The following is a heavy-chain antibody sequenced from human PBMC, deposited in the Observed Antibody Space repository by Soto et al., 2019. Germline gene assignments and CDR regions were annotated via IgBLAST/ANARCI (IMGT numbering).Heavy chain of an antibody. CDR2: MNPNSGNT. CDR3: ARGPEIAAAVTPDSVVYYYYGLDV. V-gene: IGHV1-8*01. Sequence: GASVKVSCKASGYTFTSYDINWVRQATGQGLEWMGWMNPNSGNTGYAQKFQGRVTMTRNTSISTAYMELSSLRSEDTAVYYCARGPEIAAAVTPDSVVYYYYGLDVWGQGTTVTVAS. CDR1: GYTFTSYD. D-gene: IGHD6-13*01. J-gene: IGHJ6*02.